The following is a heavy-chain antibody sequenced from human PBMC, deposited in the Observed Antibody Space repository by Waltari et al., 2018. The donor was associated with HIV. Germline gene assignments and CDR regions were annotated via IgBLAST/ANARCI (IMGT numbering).Heavy chain of an antibody. CDR3: ARRPRMAGFYLYYGMDV. CDR2: IYYTGTT. V-gene: IGHV4-39*01. J-gene: IGHJ6*02. CDR1: GGSVINSDYH. D-gene: IGHD2-8*01. Sequence: QLQLQQSGPGLVKPSETLSLTCTVPGGSVINSDYHWDLIRQSPGKGLEWLGNIYYTGTTFYNPSLKSRVTMSADLSKNQFSLRLRSVTAADTAIYYCARRPRMAGFYLYYGMDVWGQGTTVTVSS.